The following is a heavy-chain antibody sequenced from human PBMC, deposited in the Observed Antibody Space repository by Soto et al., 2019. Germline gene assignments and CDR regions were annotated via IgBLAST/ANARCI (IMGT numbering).Heavy chain of an antibody. J-gene: IGHJ4*02. Sequence: GGSLRLSCAASGFTVSSNYMSWVRQAPGKGLEWVSVIYSGGSTYYADSVKGRFTTSRDNSKNTLYLQMNSLRAEDTAVYYCARSSNSIAAAGTGFDYWGQGTLVTV. CDR3: ARSSNSIAAAGTGFDY. V-gene: IGHV3-53*01. D-gene: IGHD6-13*01. CDR1: GFTVSSNY. CDR2: IYSGGST.